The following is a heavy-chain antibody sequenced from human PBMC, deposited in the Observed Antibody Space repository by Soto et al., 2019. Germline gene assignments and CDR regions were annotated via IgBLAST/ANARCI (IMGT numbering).Heavy chain of an antibody. CDR2: IYYSGST. V-gene: IGHV4-31*03. CDR1: GGSISSGGYY. Sequence: SETLSLTCTVSGGSISSGGYYWSWIRQHPGKGLEWIGYIYYSGSTYYNPSLKGRVTISVDTSKNQFSLKLSSVTAADTAVYYCARVRRDGYIDYWGQGTLVTVSS. J-gene: IGHJ4*02. CDR3: ARVRRDGYIDY.